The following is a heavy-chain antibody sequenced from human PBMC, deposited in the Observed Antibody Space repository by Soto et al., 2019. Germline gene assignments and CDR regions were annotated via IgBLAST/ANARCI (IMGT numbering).Heavy chain of an antibody. V-gene: IGHV4-4*07. J-gene: IGHJ5*02. CDR2: IYATGTT. CDR3: VGDGTKILGDWFAP. CDR1: GASISGFY. D-gene: IGHD1-1*01. Sequence: PSETLSLTCTVSGASISGFYWSWIRKSAGKGLEWIGRIYATGTTDYNPSLKSRVMMSVDTSKKQFSLKLRSVTAADTAVYYCVGDGTKILGDWFAPGGQGFSATVSS.